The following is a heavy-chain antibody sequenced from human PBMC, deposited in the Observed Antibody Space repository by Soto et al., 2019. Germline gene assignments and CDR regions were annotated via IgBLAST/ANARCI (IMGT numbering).Heavy chain of an antibody. Sequence: GGSLRLSCAASGFTFSNYAMSWVRQPPGKGLEWVSTFTRNVNTYYADSVKGRFTISRDNSKNTLSLQMDSLRAEDTAVYYCAREFAPGSPNYDYWGLGTLVTVSS. J-gene: IGHJ4*02. V-gene: IGHV3-23*01. CDR1: GFTFSNYA. CDR3: AREFAPGSPNYDY. D-gene: IGHD3-10*01. CDR2: FTRNVNT.